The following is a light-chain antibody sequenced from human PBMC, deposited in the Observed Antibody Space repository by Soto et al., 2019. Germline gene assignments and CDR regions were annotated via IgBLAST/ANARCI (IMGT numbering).Light chain of an antibody. J-gene: IGKJ1*01. CDR1: QSIRTW. CDR2: DAS. V-gene: IGKV1-5*01. CDR3: QQYNSDLWP. Sequence: DIQMSQSPSTLSASVGDRVTITCRASQSIRTWLAWFQQKPGKAPRLLISDASSLESGVPSRFSGRGSRTEFTLTISSLQPDDCATYYCQQYNSDLWPFGQGPKIEI.